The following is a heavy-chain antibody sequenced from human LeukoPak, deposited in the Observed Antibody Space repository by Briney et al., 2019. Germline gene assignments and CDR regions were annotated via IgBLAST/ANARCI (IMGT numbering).Heavy chain of an antibody. V-gene: IGHV4-30-2*01. CDR3: ARGGLLRYFDWLFDY. CDR1: GGSISSGGYS. D-gene: IGHD3-9*01. J-gene: IGHJ4*02. CDR2: IYHSGST. Sequence: PSETLSLTCAVSGGSISSGGYSWSWIRQPPGKGLEWIGYIYHSGSTYYNPSLKSRVTISVDRSKNQFSLKLSSVTAADTAVYYCARGGLLRYFDWLFDYWGQGTLVTVSS.